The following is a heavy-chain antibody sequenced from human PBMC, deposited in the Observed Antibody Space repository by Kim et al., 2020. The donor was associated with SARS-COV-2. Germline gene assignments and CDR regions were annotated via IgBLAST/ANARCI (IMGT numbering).Heavy chain of an antibody. D-gene: IGHD4-17*01. J-gene: IGHJ5*02. CDR1: GGSISSYY. CDR2: IYYSGST. Sequence: SETLSLTCTVSGGSISSYYWSWIRQPPGKGLEWIGYIYYSGSTNYNPSLKSRVTISVDTSKNQFSLKLSSVTAADTAVYYCARGTTTVTTLNWFDPWGQGTLVTVSS. CDR3: ARGTTTVTTLNWFDP. V-gene: IGHV4-59*01.